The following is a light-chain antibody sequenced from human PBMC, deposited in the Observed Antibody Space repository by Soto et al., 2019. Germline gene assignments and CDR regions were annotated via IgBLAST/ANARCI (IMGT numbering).Light chain of an antibody. CDR3: HQSYSTSWT. CDR2: AAS. V-gene: IGKV1-39*01. CDR1: QGISSY. J-gene: IGKJ1*01. Sequence: DIQLSQSPCFLSASVGDRVTITCRASQGISSYLAWYQQKPGKAPKLLIYAASTLQSGVPSRFSGSGSETDFTLTISSLQPEDFATYYCHQSYSTSWTFGQGTKVDIK.